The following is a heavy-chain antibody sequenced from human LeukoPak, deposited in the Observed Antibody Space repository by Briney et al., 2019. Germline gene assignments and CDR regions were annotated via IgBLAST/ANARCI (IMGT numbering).Heavy chain of an antibody. Sequence: SETLSLTCTVSGGSISSSSYYWGWVRQPPGKGLEWIGSIYYSGSTYYNPSLKSRVTISVDTSKNQFSLKLSSVSAADTAVYYCARDGGNYYDSRGLDHWGQGSLVTVSS. V-gene: IGHV4-39*07. CDR3: ARDGGNYYDSRGLDH. D-gene: IGHD3-22*01. CDR1: GGSISSSSYY. CDR2: IYYSGST. J-gene: IGHJ4*02.